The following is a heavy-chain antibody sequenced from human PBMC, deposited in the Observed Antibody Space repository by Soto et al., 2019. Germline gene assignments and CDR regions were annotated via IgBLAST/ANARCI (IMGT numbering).Heavy chain of an antibody. CDR3: ARPYSGRLQAFAI. J-gene: IGHJ3*02. V-gene: IGHV4-39*01. D-gene: IGHD1-26*01. Sequence: SETLSLTCTVSGGSISSSSYYWGWIRQPPGKGLEWIGSIYYSGSTYYNPSLKSRVTISVDTSKNQFSLKLSSVTAADTAVYYCARPYSGRLQAFAIWGQGTMVTVSS. CDR2: IYYSGST. CDR1: GGSISSSSYY.